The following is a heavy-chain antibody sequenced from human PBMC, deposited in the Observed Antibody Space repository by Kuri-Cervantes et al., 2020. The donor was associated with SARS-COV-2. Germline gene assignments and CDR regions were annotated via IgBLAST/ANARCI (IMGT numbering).Heavy chain of an antibody. Sequence: GGSLTLACAASGFTFSGYWMTWVRQAPGKGLEWVANIKEDGSQRYYVDSVKGRVTISRDNSKNTLYLQMNSLRAEDTAVYYCARDRSTMIVVAAPGTERAFDIWGQGTMVTVSS. CDR2: IKEDGSQR. V-gene: IGHV3-7*01. CDR3: ARDRSTMIVVAAPGTERAFDI. CDR1: GFTFSGYW. J-gene: IGHJ3*02. D-gene: IGHD3-22*01.